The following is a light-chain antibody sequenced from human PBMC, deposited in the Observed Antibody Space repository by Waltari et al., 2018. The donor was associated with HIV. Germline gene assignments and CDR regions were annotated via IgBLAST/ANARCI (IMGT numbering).Light chain of an antibody. J-gene: IGLJ2*01. CDR2: GNN. CDR1: SPNIGAGFD. CDR3: QSYDTSLSGSGVV. Sequence: QFVLTQPPSVSGAAGPRVTLSCTGTSPNIGAGFDVHWYQPLPGTATKLLVYGNNNRPSGVPDRFSGSKSGTSASLAITGLQPEDEADYYCQSYDTSLSGSGVVFGGGTKLTVL. V-gene: IGLV1-40*01.